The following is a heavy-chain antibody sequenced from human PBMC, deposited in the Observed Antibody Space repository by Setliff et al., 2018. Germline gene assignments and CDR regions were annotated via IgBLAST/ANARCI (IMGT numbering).Heavy chain of an antibody. CDR1: GGSFTGTTYY. D-gene: IGHD2-15*01. Sequence: SETLSLTCTVSGGSFTGTTYYWGWIRQSPGKGLEWIGTIINSGSTYYNPSLKSRVTMSIDTSRNQFSLELRSVTVADTATYYCVRPGGTTVVARHFDYWGSGILVTVSS. J-gene: IGHJ4*01. CDR3: VRPGGTTVVARHFDY. V-gene: IGHV4-39*01. CDR2: IINSGST.